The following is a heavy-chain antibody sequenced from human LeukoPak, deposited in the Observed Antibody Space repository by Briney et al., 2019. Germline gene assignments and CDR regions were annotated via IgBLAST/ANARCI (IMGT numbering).Heavy chain of an antibody. CDR3: ARRGLQGFCSVNSCHSFFDS. D-gene: IGHD4-23*01. Sequence: PGGSLRLSCVASGFTFSHHSISWVRQASGKGLEWVSAITASGGDTFYAESVEGRFSVSRDDSKSTVFLQMSSLTADDTGIYFCARRGLQGFCSVNSCHSFFDSWGRGTRVIVSS. J-gene: IGHJ5*01. V-gene: IGHV3-23*01. CDR2: ITASGGDT. CDR1: GFTFSHHS.